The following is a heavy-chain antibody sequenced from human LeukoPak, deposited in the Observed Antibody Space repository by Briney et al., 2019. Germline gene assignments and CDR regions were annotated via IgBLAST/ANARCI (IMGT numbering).Heavy chain of an antibody. D-gene: IGHD3-10*01. V-gene: IGHV1-2*02. J-gene: IGHJ4*02. CDR3: ARDRGGYHGSGTGPHAVDY. CDR1: GYTFTGYY. Sequence: ASVKVSCKASGYTFTGYYMHWVRQAPGQGLEWMGWINPNSGGTNNEQKFQGRVTMTRDTSISTAYMELSRLRFDDTAVYYCARDRGGYHGSGTGPHAVDYWGQGTLVTVSS. CDR2: INPNSGGT.